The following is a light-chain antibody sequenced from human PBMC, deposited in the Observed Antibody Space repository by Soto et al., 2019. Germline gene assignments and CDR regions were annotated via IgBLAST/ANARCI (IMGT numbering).Light chain of an antibody. Sequence: DIQMTQSPSSVSASVGDRVTITCRASQGISSWLAWYQQESGKAPKLLISAASSLQSGVPSRFSGSRSGTEFTLTITSLQPEDFATYYCQQANHFPPTFGPGTKVDIK. CDR1: QGISSW. V-gene: IGKV1D-12*01. CDR2: AAS. CDR3: QQANHFPPT. J-gene: IGKJ3*01.